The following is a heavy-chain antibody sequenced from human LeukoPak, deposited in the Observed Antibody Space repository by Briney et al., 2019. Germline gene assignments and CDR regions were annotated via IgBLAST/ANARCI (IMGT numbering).Heavy chain of an antibody. CDR1: GYTFTSYG. V-gene: IGHV1-18*01. J-gene: IGHJ6*03. CDR2: ISAYNGNT. CDR3: ARDVRYSARVYYYYMDV. D-gene: IGHD5-18*01. Sequence: ASVKVSCKASGYTFTSYGISWVRQAPGQGLEWMGWISAYNGNTNYAQKLQGRVTMTTDTSTSTAYMELRSLRSDDTAVYYCARDVRYSARVYYYYMDVWGKGTTVTVSS.